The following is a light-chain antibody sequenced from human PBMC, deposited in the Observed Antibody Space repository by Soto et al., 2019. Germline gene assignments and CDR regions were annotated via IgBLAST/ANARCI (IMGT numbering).Light chain of an antibody. CDR3: QQFYAVPRT. CDR2: GAS. V-gene: IGKV3-15*01. J-gene: IGKJ3*01. CDR1: QSVSLS. Sequence: EIVLTQSPATLSVSLGDSATLSCRASQSVSLSLAWYQMRPGQPPRLLIYGASTRATDIPARFSGSGSGTDFTLTISSLQSEDVAFYYCQQFYAVPRTFGPGTKVNI.